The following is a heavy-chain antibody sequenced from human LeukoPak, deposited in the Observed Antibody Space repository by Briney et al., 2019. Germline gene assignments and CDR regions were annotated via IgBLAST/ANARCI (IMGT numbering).Heavy chain of an antibody. CDR3: ARASWQLIQPYYFDY. V-gene: IGHV5-51*01. CDR1: GYSFTNYW. CDR2: IFPRDSDT. D-gene: IGHD6-13*01. Sequence: GESLKISCKGSGYSFTNYWIGWVRQMPGKGLEWMGIIFPRDSDTRYSPSFQGQVTIPADKSISTAYLQWNSLKASDTAMYYCARASWQLIQPYYFDYWGQGTLVTVSS. J-gene: IGHJ4*02.